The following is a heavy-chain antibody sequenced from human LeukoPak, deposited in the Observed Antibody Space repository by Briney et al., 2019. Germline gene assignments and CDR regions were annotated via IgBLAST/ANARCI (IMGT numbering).Heavy chain of an antibody. D-gene: IGHD5-18*01. V-gene: IGHV4-59*01. CDR2: IYYSGST. CDR3: ARDLSYTAMDAFDI. J-gene: IGHJ3*02. Sequence: SETLSLTCTVSGGSISTYYWSWIRQPPGKGLEWIGYIYYSGSTNYNPSLKSRVTISVDTSKDQFSLKLSSVTAADTAVYYCARDLSYTAMDAFDIWGQGTMVTVSS. CDR1: GGSISTYY.